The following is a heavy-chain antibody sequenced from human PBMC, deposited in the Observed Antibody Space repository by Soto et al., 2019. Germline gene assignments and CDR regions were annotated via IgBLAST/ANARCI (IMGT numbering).Heavy chain of an antibody. CDR1: GGTFSSYA. CDR3: ARGEYSGYDEGSYYFDY. J-gene: IGHJ4*02. V-gene: IGHV1-69*13. D-gene: IGHD5-12*01. Sequence: SVKVSCKASGGTFSSYAISWVRQAPGQGLEWMGGIIPIFGTANYAQKFQGRVTITADESTSTAYMELSSLRSGDTAVYYCARGEYSGYDEGSYYFDYWGQGTLVTVS. CDR2: IIPIFGTA.